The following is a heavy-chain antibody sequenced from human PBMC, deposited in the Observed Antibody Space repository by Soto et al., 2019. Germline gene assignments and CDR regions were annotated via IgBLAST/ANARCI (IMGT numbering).Heavy chain of an antibody. CDR3: ARDPSDCSSTSCWGYYALDV. CDR1: GFTFSTYS. D-gene: IGHD2-2*01. CDR2: ISSSGTYI. J-gene: IGHJ6*02. Sequence: GGSLSLSCAASGFTFSTYSMNWVRQAPGKGLEWVSSISSSGTYIHYADSLKGRFTISRDNAKNSRYLQMISLRAEDTAVYYCARDPSDCSSTSCWGYYALDVWGQGTTVTVSS. V-gene: IGHV3-21*01.